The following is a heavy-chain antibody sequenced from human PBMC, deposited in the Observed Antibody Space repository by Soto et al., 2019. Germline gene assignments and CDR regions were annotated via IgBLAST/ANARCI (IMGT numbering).Heavy chain of an antibody. CDR2: LIPMFPTT. CDR1: GYTFRSTA. V-gene: IGHV1-69*06. Sequence: QVHLGQSGPEAKRPGSSVKVSCKDSGYTFRSTAIHSVRQAPGQGLQWMGVLIPMFPTTNYTQKFKGRLTISAEKSTGTAYMEMTGLRPEDTAGYYCTKEGDSADDGYWGQGTLGTVSS. D-gene: IGHD2-21*01. J-gene: IGHJ4*02. CDR3: TKEGDSADDGY.